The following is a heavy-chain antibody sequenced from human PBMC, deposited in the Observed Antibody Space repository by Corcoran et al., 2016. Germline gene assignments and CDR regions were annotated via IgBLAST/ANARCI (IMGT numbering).Heavy chain of an antibody. CDR3: ASSSTLCAMDV. CDR2: IIPIFGTT. Sequence: QVQLVQSGAEVKKPGSSVKVSCKASGGTFSSYAINWVRQAPGQGLEWMGGIIPIFGTTNYAQKFQGRVTINADESTSTTYMDLSSLRSDDTAVYYCASSSTLCAMDVWGQGTTVTVSS. J-gene: IGHJ6*02. CDR1: GGTFSSYA. V-gene: IGHV1-69*01.